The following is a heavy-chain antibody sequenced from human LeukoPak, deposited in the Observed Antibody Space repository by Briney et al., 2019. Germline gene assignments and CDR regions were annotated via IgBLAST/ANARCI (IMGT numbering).Heavy chain of an antibody. CDR2: IYYSGST. J-gene: IGHJ2*01. Sequence: PSRTLSLTCTVSGGSISSGGYYWSWIRQRPGKGLEWIGYIYYSGSTYYNPSLKSRVTISVDTSKNPFSLNLISVTAADTAVYDRARDGAYCGGDCYPNWYFDLWGRGTLVTVSS. CDR1: GGSISSGGYY. CDR3: ARDGAYCGGDCYPNWYFDL. D-gene: IGHD2-21*02. V-gene: IGHV4-31*03.